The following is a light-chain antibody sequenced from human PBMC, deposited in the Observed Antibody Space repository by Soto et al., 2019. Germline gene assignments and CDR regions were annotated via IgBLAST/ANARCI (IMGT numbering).Light chain of an antibody. CDR2: EVT. CDR3: NSYRHSKTVI. J-gene: IGLJ2*01. Sequence: QSALTQPASVSGSPGQSITISCSGTSSDVGAHDFVSWYQHHPDKAPKVIIFEVTKRPSGVSNRFSGSKTGNTASLTISGLQAEDEADYYCNSYRHSKTVIFCGGTKLTVL. V-gene: IGLV2-14*01. CDR1: SSDVGAHDF.